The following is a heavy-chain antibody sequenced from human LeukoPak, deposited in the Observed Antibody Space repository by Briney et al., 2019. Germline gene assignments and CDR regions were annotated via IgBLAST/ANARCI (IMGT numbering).Heavy chain of an antibody. D-gene: IGHD6-19*01. CDR1: GFTFSSYS. J-gene: IGHJ6*03. Sequence: GGSLRLSCAASGFTFSSYSMNWVRQAPGKGLVWVSYISSSSSTIYYADSVKGRFTISRDNSKNTLYLQMNSLRAEDTAVYYCARIPPGIAVADSGENYMDVWGKGTTVTVSS. V-gene: IGHV3-48*01. CDR3: ARIPPGIAVADSGENYMDV. CDR2: ISSSSSTI.